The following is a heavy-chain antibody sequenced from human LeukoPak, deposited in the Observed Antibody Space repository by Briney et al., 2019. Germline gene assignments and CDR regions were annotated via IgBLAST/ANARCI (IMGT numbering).Heavy chain of an antibody. Sequence: PGGSLTLSCAASGFTFSNYWMTWLRQAPGKGLEWVALINQGGRDKKYVDSVKGRFSVSRDNAENSVFLQMDSLRAEDTAFYYCVVTTRSRSFDYWGEGTLVTVSS. V-gene: IGHV3-7*01. CDR3: VVTTRSRSFDY. CDR2: INQGGRDK. CDR1: GFTFSNYW. D-gene: IGHD1-1*01. J-gene: IGHJ4*02.